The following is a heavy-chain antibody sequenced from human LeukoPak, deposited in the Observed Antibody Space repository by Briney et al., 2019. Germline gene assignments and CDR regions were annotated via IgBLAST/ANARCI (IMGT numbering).Heavy chain of an antibody. CDR3: ARDTDCSSTSCYGGNWFDP. CDR2: INPNSGGT. V-gene: IGHV1-2*02. CDR1: GYTFTGYY. D-gene: IGHD2-2*01. Sequence: ASVTVSCKASGYTFTGYYMHWVRQAPGQGLEWMGWINPNSGGTNYAQKFQGRVTMTRDTSISTAYMELSRLRSDDTAVYYCARDTDCSSTSCYGGNWFDPWGQGTLVTVSS. J-gene: IGHJ5*02.